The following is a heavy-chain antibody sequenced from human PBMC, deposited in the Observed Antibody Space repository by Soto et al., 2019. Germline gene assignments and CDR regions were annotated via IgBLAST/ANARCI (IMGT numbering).Heavy chain of an antibody. Sequence: SVKVSCKASGGTFSSYAISWVRQAPGQGLEWMGGIIPIFGTANYAQKFQGRVTITADESTSTAYMELNSLRAEDTAVYYCAKELSAVLWFATYAMDVWGRGTTVTV. CDR1: GGTFSSYA. CDR3: AKELSAVLWFATYAMDV. D-gene: IGHD3-10*01. CDR2: IIPIFGTA. V-gene: IGHV1-69*13. J-gene: IGHJ6*02.